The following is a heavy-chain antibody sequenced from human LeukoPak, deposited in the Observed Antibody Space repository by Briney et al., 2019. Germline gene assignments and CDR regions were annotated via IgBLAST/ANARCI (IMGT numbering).Heavy chain of an antibody. Sequence: PGGSLRLSCAASGFTFSGYAGSWVRQAPGKGLEWVSSISGSGGSTYYADSMKGRFTFFRDNSKNTLDLQMNSLRADDTAVYYCEKGTMVTTHNCDHWGQGTLVTVSS. D-gene: IGHD4-17*01. CDR2: ISGSGGST. CDR3: EKGTMVTTHNCDH. CDR1: GFTFSGYA. J-gene: IGHJ4*02. V-gene: IGHV3-23*01.